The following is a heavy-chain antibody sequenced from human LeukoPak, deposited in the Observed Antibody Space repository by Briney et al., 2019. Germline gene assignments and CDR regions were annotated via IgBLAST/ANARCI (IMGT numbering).Heavy chain of an antibody. J-gene: IGHJ4*02. CDR3: ARESPLETFDY. CDR2: IKQDGSEK. Sequence: GGSLRLSCAASGFTFSSYSMNWVRQAPGKGLEWVANIKQDGSEKYYVDSVKGRFTISRDNAKNSLYLQMNSLRAEDTAVYYCARESPLETFDYWGQGTLVTVSS. V-gene: IGHV3-7*01. CDR1: GFTFSSYS.